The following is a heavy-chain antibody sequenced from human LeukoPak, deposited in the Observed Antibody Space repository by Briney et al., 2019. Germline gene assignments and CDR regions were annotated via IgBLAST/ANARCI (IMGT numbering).Heavy chain of an antibody. V-gene: IGHV3-7*03. D-gene: IGHD3-3*01. CDR1: GFTVSSNY. CDR2: IKLDGSEK. J-gene: IGHJ4*02. CDR3: ARDQYDTWSRRGNFDS. Sequence: GGSLRLSCAASGFTVSSNYMSWVRQAPGKGVEWVANIKLDGSEKNYVDSVKGRFTISRDNTKNSLYLQMNSLRAEDTAVFYCARDQYDTWSRRGNFDSWGQGTLVIVSS.